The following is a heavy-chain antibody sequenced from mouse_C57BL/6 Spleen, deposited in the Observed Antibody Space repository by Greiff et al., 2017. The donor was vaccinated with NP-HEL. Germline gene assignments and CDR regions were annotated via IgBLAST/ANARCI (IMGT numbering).Heavy chain of an antibody. Sequence: EVQLVESGGDLVKPGGSLKLSCAASGFTFSSYGMSWVRQTPDKRLEWVATISSGGSYTYYPDSVKGRFTISRDNAKNTLYLQMSSLKSEDTAMYYCARHYGSSYYFDYWGQGTTRTVSS. CDR2: ISSGGSYT. CDR3: ARHYGSSYYFDY. J-gene: IGHJ2*01. V-gene: IGHV5-6*01. D-gene: IGHD1-1*01. CDR1: GFTFSSYG.